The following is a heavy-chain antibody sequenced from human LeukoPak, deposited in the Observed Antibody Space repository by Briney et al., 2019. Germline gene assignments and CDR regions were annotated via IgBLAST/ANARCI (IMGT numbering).Heavy chain of an antibody. J-gene: IGHJ5*02. CDR1: GYTFTGYY. CDR2: INPNSGGT. V-gene: IGHV1-2*02. Sequence: GASVKVSCKASGYTFTGYYMHWMRQAPGQGLEWMGWINPNSGGTNYAQKFQGRVTMTRDTSISTAYMELSRLRSDDTAVYYCARKGLREYNWFDPWGQGTLVTVSS. CDR3: ARKGLREYNWFDP.